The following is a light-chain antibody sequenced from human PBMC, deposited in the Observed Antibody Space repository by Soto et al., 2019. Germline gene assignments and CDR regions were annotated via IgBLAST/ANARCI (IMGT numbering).Light chain of an antibody. Sequence: QSALTQPASASGSPGQSVTISCTGTSSDVGGYDYVSWYQQHPGKAPKLIIYEVTERPSGVPDRFSGSKSGNTASLTVSGLQSEDEANYYCSSYAGNDRLGVFGGGTKLTVL. CDR2: EVT. CDR1: SSDVGGYDY. J-gene: IGLJ2*01. V-gene: IGLV2-8*01. CDR3: SSYAGNDRLGV.